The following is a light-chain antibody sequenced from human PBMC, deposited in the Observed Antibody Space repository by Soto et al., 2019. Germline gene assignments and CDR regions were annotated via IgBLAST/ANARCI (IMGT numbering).Light chain of an antibody. J-gene: IGLJ2*01. Sequence: QSVLTQPPSASVAPGQRVTISCSGSSSNIAKNYVYWYQQLSGAAPKLLIYKNDQRPSGVPDRFSGSKSGTSASLAICGLRSEDEADYYCSSWDDRLATLVFGGGTKLTVL. CDR2: KND. CDR1: SSNIAKNY. V-gene: IGLV1-47*01. CDR3: SSWDDRLATLV.